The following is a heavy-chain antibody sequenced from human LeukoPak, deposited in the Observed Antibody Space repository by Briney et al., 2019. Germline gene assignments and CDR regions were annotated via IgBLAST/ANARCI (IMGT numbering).Heavy chain of an antibody. J-gene: IGHJ4*02. CDR2: FDPEDGET. CDR1: GYTLTELS. V-gene: IGHV1-24*01. D-gene: IGHD6-19*01. CDR3: ATVLPEGSSGWYY. Sequence: GASVKVSCKVSGYTLTELSMHWVPRAPGKGLGRMGGFDPEDGETINAQKFQGRVTMTEDTSTDTAYMELSSLRSEDTAVYFCATVLPEGSSGWYYWGQGTLVTVSS.